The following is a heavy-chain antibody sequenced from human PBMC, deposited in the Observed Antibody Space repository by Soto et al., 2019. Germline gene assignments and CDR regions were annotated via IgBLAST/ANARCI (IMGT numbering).Heavy chain of an antibody. V-gene: IGHV4-61*01. J-gene: IGHJ6*02. Sequence: SETLSLNCPVSGDSVSTGSYYWGWIRQSPGKGLEWIGDIYYSGSTNHNPSLKSRVTMSVDTSKSQFSLKLTSVTAADTAVYYCARGEDAFFYYGLDVWGQGITVTVSS. CDR1: GDSVSTGSYY. CDR3: ARGEDAFFYYGLDV. CDR2: IYYSGST.